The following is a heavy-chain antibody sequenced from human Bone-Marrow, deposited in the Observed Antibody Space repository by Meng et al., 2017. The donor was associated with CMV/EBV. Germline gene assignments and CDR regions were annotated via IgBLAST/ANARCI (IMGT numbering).Heavy chain of an antibody. CDR2: IIPIFGTA. V-gene: IGHV1-69*06. CDR3: ARGGDSSSMYYYYGMDV. J-gene: IGHJ6*02. CDR1: GGTFSSYA. Sequence: SVKVSCKASGGTFSSYAISWVRQAPGQGLEWMGGIIPIFGTANYAQKFQGRVTITADKSTSTAYMELSSLRSEDTAVYYCARGGDSSSMYYYYGMDVWGQGTTVTVSS. D-gene: IGHD6-6*01.